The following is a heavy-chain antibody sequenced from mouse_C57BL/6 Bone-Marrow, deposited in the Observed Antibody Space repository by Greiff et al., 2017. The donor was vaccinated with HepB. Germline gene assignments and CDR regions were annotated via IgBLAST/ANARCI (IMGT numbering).Heavy chain of an antibody. Sequence: QVQLKQSGPELARPWASVKISCQAFYTFSRRVHFAIRDTNYWMQWVKQRPGQGLEWIWAIYPGNGDTSYNQKFKGKATLTADKSSSTAYMQLRSRTSEDSAVYYCAITTGNWYFDVWGTGTTVTVSS. CDR2: GQGLEWIW. D-gene: IGHD2-12*01. CDR3: SEDSAVYYCAITTGNWYFDV. J-gene: IGHJ1*03. CDR1: YTFSRRVH. V-gene: IGHV1-87*01.